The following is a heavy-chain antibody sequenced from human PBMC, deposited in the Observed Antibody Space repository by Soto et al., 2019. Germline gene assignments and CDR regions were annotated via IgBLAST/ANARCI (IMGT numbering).Heavy chain of an antibody. Sequence: PSETLSLTCAVSGGSISSGGYSWSWIRQPPGKGLEWIGYIYHSGSIYYNPSLKSRVTISVDRSKNQFSLKLSSVTAADTAVYYCARHGDMGYYYDSSGYYTSWGQGTLVTVSS. J-gene: IGHJ4*02. CDR2: IYHSGSI. D-gene: IGHD3-22*01. V-gene: IGHV4-30-2*01. CDR1: GGSISSGGYS. CDR3: ARHGDMGYYYDSSGYYTS.